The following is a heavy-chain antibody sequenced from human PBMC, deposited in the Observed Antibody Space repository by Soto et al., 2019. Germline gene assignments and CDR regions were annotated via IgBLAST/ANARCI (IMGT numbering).Heavy chain of an antibody. V-gene: IGHV3-30*03. CDR1: GFTFSSYG. CDR3: ASAPRVEMATISSY. Sequence: PGGSLRLSCAASGFTFSSYGMHWVRQAPGKGLEWVAVISYDGSNKYYADSVKGRFTISRDNAKNSLYLQMNSLRAEDTAVYYCASAPRVEMATISSYWGQGTLVTVSS. CDR2: ISYDGSNK. J-gene: IGHJ4*02. D-gene: IGHD5-12*01.